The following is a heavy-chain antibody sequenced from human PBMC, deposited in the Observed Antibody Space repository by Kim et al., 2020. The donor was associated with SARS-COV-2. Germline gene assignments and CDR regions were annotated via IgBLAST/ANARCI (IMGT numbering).Heavy chain of an antibody. J-gene: IGHJ5*02. CDR3: ARLGKWFDP. Sequence: SETLSLTCTVSGGSISSYYWSWIRQPPGKGLEWIGYIYYSGSTNYNPSLKSRVTISVDTSKNQFSLKLSSVTAADTAVYYCARLGKWFDPWGQGTLVTVS. CDR1: GGSISSYY. CDR2: IYYSGST. V-gene: IGHV4-59*01.